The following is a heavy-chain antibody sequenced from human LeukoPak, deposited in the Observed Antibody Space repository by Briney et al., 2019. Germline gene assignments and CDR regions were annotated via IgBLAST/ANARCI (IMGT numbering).Heavy chain of an antibody. CDR3: ARGGGFWSGYYPFDY. Sequence: GGSLRLSCAASGFIFSSYSMNWVRQAPGKGLEWVSSIGTSSSTIYYADSVKGRFTISRDNSKNTLYLQMNSLRAEDTAVYYCARGGGFWSGYYPFDYWGQGTLVTVSS. CDR2: IGTSSSTI. V-gene: IGHV3-48*01. J-gene: IGHJ4*02. CDR1: GFIFSSYS. D-gene: IGHD3-3*01.